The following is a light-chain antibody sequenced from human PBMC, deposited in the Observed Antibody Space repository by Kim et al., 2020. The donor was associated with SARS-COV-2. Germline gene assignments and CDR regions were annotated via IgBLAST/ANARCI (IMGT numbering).Light chain of an antibody. J-gene: IGLJ2*01. Sequence: SSELTQDPAVSVALGQTVRITCQGDSLRSYYASWYQQKPGHAPVLVIYGKNNRPSGIPDRFSGSSSGNTASLTITGAQAEDEADYYCNSRDSSGNHLNVVFGGGTQLTVL. CDR3: NSRDSSGNHLNVV. V-gene: IGLV3-19*01. CDR2: GKN. CDR1: SLRSYY.